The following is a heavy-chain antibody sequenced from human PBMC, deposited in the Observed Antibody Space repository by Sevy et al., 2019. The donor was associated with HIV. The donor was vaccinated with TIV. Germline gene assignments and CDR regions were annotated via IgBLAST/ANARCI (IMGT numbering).Heavy chain of an antibody. V-gene: IGHV4-59*01. J-gene: IGHJ6*02. CDR1: GDSISGYY. CDR3: ARGRPDYYYGMDV. CDR2: IYYTRST. Sequence: SETSLTCNVSGDSISGYYWSWIRQPPGKGLEWIGYIYYTRSTNYNPSLKSRVTISKDTSKNQVSLKLSSVIVADTAVYYCARGRPDYYYGMDVWGQGTTVTVSS.